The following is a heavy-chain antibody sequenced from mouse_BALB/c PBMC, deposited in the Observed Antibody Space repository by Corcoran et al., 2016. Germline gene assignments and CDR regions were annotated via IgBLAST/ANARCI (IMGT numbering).Heavy chain of an antibody. Sequence: QVQLQQSGAELMKPGASVKISCKATGYTFSSYWIEWVKQRPGHGLEWIGEILPGSGSTNYNEKFKGKATFTADTSSNTAYMQLSSLTSEDSAVYYCARIGDYDEDAMDYWGQGTSVTVSS. D-gene: IGHD2-4*01. J-gene: IGHJ4*01. V-gene: IGHV1-9*01. CDR1: GYTFSSYW. CDR2: ILPGSGST. CDR3: ARIGDYDEDAMDY.